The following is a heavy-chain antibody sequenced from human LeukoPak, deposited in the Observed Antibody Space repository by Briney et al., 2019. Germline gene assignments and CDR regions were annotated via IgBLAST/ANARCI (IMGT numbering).Heavy chain of an antibody. CDR3: AKRGGALSH. D-gene: IGHD2-21*01. J-gene: IGHJ4*02. Sequence: ASVKVSCKASGYLFTGFYIHWVRQVRGQGLEWMGWINPNSGDTKSAPKFQGRVAMTRVTSSNTAYMEMSGLTPDDAAIYYCAKRGGALSHWGQGTPVTVTS. CDR1: GYLFTGFY. CDR2: INPNSGDT. V-gene: IGHV1-2*02.